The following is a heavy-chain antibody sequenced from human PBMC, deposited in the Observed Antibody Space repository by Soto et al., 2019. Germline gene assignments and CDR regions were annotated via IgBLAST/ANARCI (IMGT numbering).Heavy chain of an antibody. J-gene: IGHJ1*01. CDR3: AKGGYGDYGIS. D-gene: IGHD4-17*01. CDR2: ISYDGSNK. Sequence: QVQLVESGGGVVQPGRSLRLSCAASGFTFSSYGMHWVRQAPGKGLEWVAVISYDGSNKYYADSVKGRFTISRGNSKNTLYLQMNSLRAEDTAVYYCAKGGYGDYGISWGQGTPVTVAS. CDR1: GFTFSSYG. V-gene: IGHV3-30*18.